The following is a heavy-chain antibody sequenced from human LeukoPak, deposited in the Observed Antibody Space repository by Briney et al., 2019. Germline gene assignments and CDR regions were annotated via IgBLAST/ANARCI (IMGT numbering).Heavy chain of an antibody. CDR1: GGSISSSSYY. CDR3: ARLRLVLIDY. Sequence: SETLSLTCTVSGGSISSSSYYWGWIRQPPGKGLEWIGSIYYSGSTYYNPSLKSRVTISVDTSKNQFSLKLSSVTAADTAVYYCARLRLVLIDYWGQGTLVTVSS. D-gene: IGHD6-19*01. V-gene: IGHV4-39*01. J-gene: IGHJ4*02. CDR2: IYYSGST.